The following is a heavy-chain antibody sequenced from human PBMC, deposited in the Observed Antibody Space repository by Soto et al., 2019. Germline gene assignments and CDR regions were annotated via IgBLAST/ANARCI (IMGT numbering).Heavy chain of an antibody. CDR2: ISGSGGST. D-gene: IGHD3-3*01. V-gene: IGHV3-23*01. CDR3: ANILDYDFYPEGY. Sequence: EVQLLESGGGLVQPGGSLRLSCAASGFTFSSYAMSWVRQAPGKGLEWVSAISGSGGSTYYADSVKGRFTISRDNSKNTLYLQMNSLRAEDTAVYYCANILDYDFYPEGYWGQGTLVTVSS. CDR1: GFTFSSYA. J-gene: IGHJ4*02.